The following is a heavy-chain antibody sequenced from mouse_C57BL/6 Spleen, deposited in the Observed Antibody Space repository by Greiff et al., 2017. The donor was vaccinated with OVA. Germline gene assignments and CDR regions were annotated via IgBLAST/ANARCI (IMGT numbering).Heavy chain of an antibody. V-gene: IGHV1-64*01. D-gene: IGHD3-1*01. J-gene: IGHJ2*01. CDR2: IHPNSGST. Sequence: QVHVKQPGAELVKPGASVKLSCKASGYTFTSYWMHWVKPRPGQGLEWIGMIHPNSGSTNYNEKFKSKATLTVDKSSSTAYMQLSSLTSEDSAVYYCARAGTGLDCFDYWGQGTTLTVSS. CDR3: ARAGTGLDCFDY. CDR1: GYTFTSYW.